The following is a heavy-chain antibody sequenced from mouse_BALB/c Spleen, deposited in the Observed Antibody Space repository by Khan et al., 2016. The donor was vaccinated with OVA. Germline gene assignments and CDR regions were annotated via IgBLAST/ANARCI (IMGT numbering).Heavy chain of an antibody. J-gene: IGHJ3*01. CDR3: VNHGSTSAWFTY. CDR1: GYTFTSFW. V-gene: IGHV1-7*01. D-gene: IGHD1-1*01. Sequence: QVRLQQSGAELAKPGASVKMSCKASGYTFTSFWMHWVKQRPGQGLEWIGYINPSTDYTEYNQRFKDKATLTADKSSSTAYMRLTSLTSDDSAVYYCVNHGSTSAWFTYWGQGTLVTVSA. CDR2: INPSTDYT.